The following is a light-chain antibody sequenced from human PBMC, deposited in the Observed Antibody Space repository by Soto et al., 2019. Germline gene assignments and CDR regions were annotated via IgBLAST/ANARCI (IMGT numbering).Light chain of an antibody. CDR2: EVS. CDR1: SSDVGGYNY. V-gene: IGLV2-14*01. J-gene: IGLJ1*01. Sequence: LTQPASVSGSPGQSITISCTGTSSDVGGYNYVSWYQQHPGKAPKLMIYEVSNRPSGVSNRFSGSKSGNTASLTISGLQAEDEADYYRSSYTSSSTPFVFGTGTKVTVL. CDR3: SSYTSSSTPFV.